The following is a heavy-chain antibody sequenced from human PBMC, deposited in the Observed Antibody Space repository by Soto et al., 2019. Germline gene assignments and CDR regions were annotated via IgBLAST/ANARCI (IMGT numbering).Heavy chain of an antibody. CDR1: GYSISSGYY. CDR2: IYHSGST. CDR3: ARDYCSGGSCYPNWFDP. V-gene: IGHV4-38-2*02. D-gene: IGHD2-15*01. Sequence: SETLSLTCAVSGYSISSGYYWGWIRQPPGKGLEWIGSIYHSGSTYYNPSLKSRVTISVDTSKNQFSLKLSSVTAADTAVYYCARDYCSGGSCYPNWFDPWGQGTLVTVS. J-gene: IGHJ5*02.